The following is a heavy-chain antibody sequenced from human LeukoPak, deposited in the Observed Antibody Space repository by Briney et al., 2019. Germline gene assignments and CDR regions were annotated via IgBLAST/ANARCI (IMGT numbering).Heavy chain of an antibody. CDR1: GYTFTGYY. V-gene: IGHV1-2*06. D-gene: IGHD6-19*01. CDR2: INPNSGGT. Sequence: ASVKVSCKASGYTFTGYYMHWVRQAPGQGLEWVGRINPNSGGTNYAQKFQGRVTMTRDTSISTAYMELSRLRSDDTAVYYCARDLGSGWYRDYWGQGTLVTVSS. J-gene: IGHJ4*02. CDR3: ARDLGSGWYRDY.